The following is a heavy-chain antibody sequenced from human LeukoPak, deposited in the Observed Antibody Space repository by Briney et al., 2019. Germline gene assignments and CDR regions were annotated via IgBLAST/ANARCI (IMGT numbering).Heavy chain of an antibody. V-gene: IGHV3-15*01. Sequence: GGSLRLSCAASGFTFSSYAMSWVRQAPGKGLEWVGRIKSKTDGGTTDYAEPVKGRFTISRDDSKNTLYLQMNSLKTEDTAVYYCTTDPRYYYDSSGYRYWGQGTLVTVSS. CDR2: IKSKTDGGTT. CDR1: GFTFSSYA. J-gene: IGHJ4*02. D-gene: IGHD3-22*01. CDR3: TTDPRYYYDSSGYRY.